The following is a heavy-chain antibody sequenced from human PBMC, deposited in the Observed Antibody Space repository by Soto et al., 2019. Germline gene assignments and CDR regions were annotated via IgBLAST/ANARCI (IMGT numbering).Heavy chain of an antibody. Sequence: QVQLVQSGAEVKKPGASVKVSCTASGYTFTSYGISWVRPAPGQGLEWMGWISAYNGNTNYAQKLQGRATMTTDTSTSTAYMELRSLRSDDTAVYYCARGNLPDRHGGDYYDMDDWAKGTTVPVSS. D-gene: IGHD1-7*01. CDR3: ARGNLPDRHGGDYYDMDD. V-gene: IGHV1-18*01. CDR1: GYTFTSYG. CDR2: ISAYNGNT. J-gene: IGHJ6*03.